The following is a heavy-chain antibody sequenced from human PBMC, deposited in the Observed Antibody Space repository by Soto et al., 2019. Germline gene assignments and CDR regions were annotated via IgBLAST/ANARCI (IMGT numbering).Heavy chain of an antibody. J-gene: IGHJ4*02. V-gene: IGHV4-61*01. CDR1: GCSVSSGIYY. Sequence: AEPLSLTSTVSGCSVSSGIYYWRWFRQRPGKGLEWIGYIYYSGSTNYNPSLKSRVTISVDTSKNQFSLKLSSVTDADPAVYYCARAKNSSGYYSDYWGQGSLVTISS. CDR2: IYYSGST. CDR3: ARAKNSSGYYSDY. D-gene: IGHD3-22*01.